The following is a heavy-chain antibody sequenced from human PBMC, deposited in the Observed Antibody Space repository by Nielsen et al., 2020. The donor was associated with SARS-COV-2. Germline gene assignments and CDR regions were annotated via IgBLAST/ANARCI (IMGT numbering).Heavy chain of an antibody. CDR2: ISYDGSNK. J-gene: IGHJ6*02. Sequence: GASLKISCAASGFTFSSYAMHWVRQAPGKGLEWVAVISYDGSNKYYADSVKGRFTISRDNSKNTLYLQMNSLRAEDTAVYYCARVYYGSGSYSGYYYYGMDVWGQETTVTVS. D-gene: IGHD3-10*01. CDR1: GFTFSSYA. V-gene: IGHV3-30-3*01. CDR3: ARVYYGSGSYSGYYYYGMDV.